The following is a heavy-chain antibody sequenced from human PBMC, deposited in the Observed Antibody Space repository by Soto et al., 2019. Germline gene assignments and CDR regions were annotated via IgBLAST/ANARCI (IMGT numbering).Heavy chain of an antibody. CDR3: AREGGESSDGLYYFDS. V-gene: IGHV4-30-4*01. CDR2: IYYSGNT. CDR1: GGSTSSDNY. J-gene: IGHJ4*02. Sequence: QVQLQESGPGLVKPSQTLSLTCTVSGGSTSSDNYWSWIRQPPGKGLEWIGHIYYSGNTDYNPSLKSRRAISIDTSKHQFSLKLSSVTAADTAVYFCAREGGESSDGLYYFDSWGQGSLVTVSS. D-gene: IGHD3-16*01.